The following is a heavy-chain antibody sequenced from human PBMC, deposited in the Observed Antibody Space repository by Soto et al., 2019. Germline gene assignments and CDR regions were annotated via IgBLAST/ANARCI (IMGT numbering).Heavy chain of an antibody. D-gene: IGHD3-10*01. J-gene: IGHJ4*02. CDR1: GGTFSSYA. CDR2: IIPIFGTA. V-gene: IGHV1-69*12. CDR3: ARTVKVRGVIILGRFDY. Sequence: QVQLVQSGAEVKKPGSSVKVSCKASGGTFSSYAISWVRQAPGQGLEWMGGIIPIFGTANYAQKFQGRVTITADESTSTAYMELSSLRSEDTAVYYCARTVKVRGVIILGRFDYWGQGTLVTVSS.